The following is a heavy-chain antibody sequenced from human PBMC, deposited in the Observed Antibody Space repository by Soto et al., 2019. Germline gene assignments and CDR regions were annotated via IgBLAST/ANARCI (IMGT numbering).Heavy chain of an antibody. Sequence: PTLVSPTQDLAPSCSFSGFSLSAYGVRVISSRPPPGETLEWLALIHWNDDKRYSPYLKSRLTITKDTSKIQVVLTLTNLDPLDTGTYFCAHTKDSSGFLTSWGQGILVTVSS. CDR2: IHWNDDK. D-gene: IGHD3-22*01. J-gene: IGHJ5*02. V-gene: IGHV2-5*01. CDR1: GFSLSAYGVR. CDR3: AHTKDSSGFLTS.